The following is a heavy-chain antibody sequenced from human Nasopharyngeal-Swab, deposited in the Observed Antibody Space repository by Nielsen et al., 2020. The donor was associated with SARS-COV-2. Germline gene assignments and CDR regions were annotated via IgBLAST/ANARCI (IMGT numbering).Heavy chain of an antibody. CDR2: ISYDGSNK. V-gene: IGHV3-30-3*01. D-gene: IGHD2-2*01. Sequence: GESLKISCAASGFTFSSYAMHWVRQAPGKGLEWVAVISYDGSNKYYADSVKGRFTISRDNSKNTLYLQMNSLRAEDTAVYYCARAIYCSSTSCFGFDYWGQGTLVTVSS. J-gene: IGHJ4*02. CDR3: ARAIYCSSTSCFGFDY. CDR1: GFTFSSYA.